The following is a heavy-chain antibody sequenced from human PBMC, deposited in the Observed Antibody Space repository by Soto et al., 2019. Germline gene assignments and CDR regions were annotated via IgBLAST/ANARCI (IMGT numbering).Heavy chain of an antibody. D-gene: IGHD6-25*01. CDR2: ISNDGTSK. V-gene: IGHV3-30-3*01. J-gene: IGHJ1*01. CDR3: ATEDSCSGHAGTFRH. CDR1: GFTFSTFV. Sequence: QVQLVESGGGVVQPGGSMRLSCATSGFTFSTFVMHWVRQAPGKGLEWVTGISNDGTSKHYADSVKGRFTISRDNSKNSLYLQIDSLTSEDTALYYWATEDSCSGHAGTFRHWGQGTLVTVTS.